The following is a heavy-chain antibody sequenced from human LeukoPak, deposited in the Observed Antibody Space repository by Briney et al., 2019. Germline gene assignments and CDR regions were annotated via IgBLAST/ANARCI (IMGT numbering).Heavy chain of an antibody. Sequence: SETLSLTCAAYGGSFSGYFWSWIRQPPGKGLEWIGEINHSGSTNYNPSLKSRVTVSVDTSKNQFSLKLSSVTAADTAVYYCARVLSRQWPRQYYYYGMDVWGQGTTVTVSS. CDR2: INHSGST. CDR3: ARVLSRQWPRQYYYYGMDV. D-gene: IGHD6-19*01. J-gene: IGHJ6*02. V-gene: IGHV4-34*01. CDR1: GGSFSGYF.